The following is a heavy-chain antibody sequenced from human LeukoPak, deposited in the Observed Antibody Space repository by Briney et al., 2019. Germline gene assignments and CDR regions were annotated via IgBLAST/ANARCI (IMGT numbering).Heavy chain of an antibody. CDR3: ASFSLRRPAGY. V-gene: IGHV4-59*01. Sequence: SETLSLTCTVSGGSISSYYWSWIRQPPGKGLEWIGYIYYSGSTNYNPSLKSRVTISVDTSKNQFSLKLSSVTAADTAVYYCASFSLRRPAGYWGQGTLVTVSS. CDR2: IYYSGST. CDR1: GGSISSYY. J-gene: IGHJ4*02. D-gene: IGHD4-17*01.